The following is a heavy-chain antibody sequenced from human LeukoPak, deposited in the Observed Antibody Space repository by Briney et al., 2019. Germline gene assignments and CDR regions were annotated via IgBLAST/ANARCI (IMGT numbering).Heavy chain of an antibody. J-gene: IGHJ5*02. Sequence: GESLKISCKGSGYSFTSYWIGWVRQMPGKGLEWMGIIYPGDSDTRYSPSFQGQVTISADKSISTAYLQWSSLKASDTAMYYCARQTAAAGTWNWFDPWGQGTLVTASS. CDR3: ARQTAAAGTWNWFDP. CDR2: IYPGDSDT. CDR1: GYSFTSYW. D-gene: IGHD6-13*01. V-gene: IGHV5-51*01.